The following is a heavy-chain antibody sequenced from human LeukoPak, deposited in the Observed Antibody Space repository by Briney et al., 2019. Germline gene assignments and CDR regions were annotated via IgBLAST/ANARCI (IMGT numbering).Heavy chain of an antibody. J-gene: IGHJ4*02. Sequence: SETLSLTCTVSGGSIGSYYWSWIRQPPGKGLEWIGYIYYSGSTNYNPSLKSRVTISVDTSKNQFSLKLSSVTAADTAVYYCARRNGNYYDSSGYYYYFDYWGQGTLVTVSS. CDR1: GGSIGSYY. CDR3: ARRNGNYYDSSGYYYYFDY. CDR2: IYYSGST. D-gene: IGHD3-22*01. V-gene: IGHV4-59*08.